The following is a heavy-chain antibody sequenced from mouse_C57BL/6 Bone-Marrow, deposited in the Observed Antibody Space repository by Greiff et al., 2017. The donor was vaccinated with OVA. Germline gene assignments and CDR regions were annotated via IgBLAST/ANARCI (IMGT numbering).Heavy chain of an antibody. Sequence: EVQLKESGGDLVKPGGSLKLSCAASGFTFSSYGMSWVRQTPDKRLEWVATISSGGSYTYYPDSVKGRFTISRDNAKNTLYLQMSSLKSEDTAMYYCARRDYYGSSSRGFAYWGQGTLVTVSA. V-gene: IGHV5-6*01. CDR1: GFTFSSYG. J-gene: IGHJ3*01. D-gene: IGHD1-1*01. CDR2: ISSGGSYT. CDR3: ARRDYYGSSSRGFAY.